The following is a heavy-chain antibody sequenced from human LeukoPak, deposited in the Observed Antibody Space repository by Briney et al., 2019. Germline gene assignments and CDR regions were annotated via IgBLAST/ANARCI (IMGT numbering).Heavy chain of an antibody. CDR1: GFNFADYA. CDR3: TRGHCTGGVCHSPDFFDY. V-gene: IGHV3-49*03. D-gene: IGHD2-8*02. CDR2: IRRKSSGGAT. J-gene: IGHJ4*02. Sequence: PGQSLRLSCATSGFNFADYAMSWFRHTPGKGLEWVGFIRRKSSGGATGYAASVRGRFTISRDDSKSIAYLQVDSLKTEDTAVFYCTRGHCTGGVCHSPDFFDYWGQGTLVTVSS.